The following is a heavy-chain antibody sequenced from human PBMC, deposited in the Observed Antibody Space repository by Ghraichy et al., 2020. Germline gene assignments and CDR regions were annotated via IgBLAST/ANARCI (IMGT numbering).Heavy chain of an antibody. V-gene: IGHV3-72*01. D-gene: IGHD3-16*01. J-gene: IGHJ3*02. CDR3: ARCAQCGGGNYAASDI. CDR2: SRNKDYSHTT. Sequence: GGSLRLSCAGSGFTLSDHYIDWVRQAPGKGLEWIGRSRNKDYSHTTEYAASVRGRFTISRDVSKNSLYLQMNSLKTEDTAVYYCARCAQCGGGNYAASDIWGQGTMVSVSS. CDR1: GFTLSDHY.